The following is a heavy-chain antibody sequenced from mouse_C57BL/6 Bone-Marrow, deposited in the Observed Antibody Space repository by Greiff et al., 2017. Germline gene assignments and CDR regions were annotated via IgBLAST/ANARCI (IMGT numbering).Heavy chain of an antibody. D-gene: IGHD1-1*01. CDR2: IYPGSGST. CDR1: GYTFTSYW. Sequence: QVQLQQSGAELVKPGASVKMSCKASGYTFTSYWITWVKQRPGQGLEWIGDIYPGSGSTNYNEKFKSKATLTVDTSSSTAYMQLSSLTSEDSAVYYCATERNTVVGDYYAMDYWGQGTSVTVSS. V-gene: IGHV1-55*01. J-gene: IGHJ4*01. CDR3: ATERNTVVGDYYAMDY.